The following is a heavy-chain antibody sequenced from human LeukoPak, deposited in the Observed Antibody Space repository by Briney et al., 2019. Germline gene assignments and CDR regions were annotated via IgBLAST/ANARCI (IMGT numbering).Heavy chain of an antibody. D-gene: IGHD4-17*01. J-gene: IGHJ5*02. Sequence: PSQTLSLTCGVSGGSISSSTNSWSWIRQPPGKGLEWIGNIYRSGSTYYNPSLKSRATISVDRSKNQFSLKLSSVTAADTAVYYCARTTATYRFDPWGQGSLVTVSS. CDR2: IYRSGST. CDR1: GGSISSSTNS. V-gene: IGHV4-30-2*01. CDR3: ARTTATYRFDP.